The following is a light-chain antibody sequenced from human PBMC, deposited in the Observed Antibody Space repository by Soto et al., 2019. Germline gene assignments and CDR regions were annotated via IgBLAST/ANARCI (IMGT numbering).Light chain of an antibody. CDR2: GAS. CDR3: EQYGSSPIT. V-gene: IGKV3-20*01. J-gene: IGKJ5*01. CDR1: QSVSSSY. Sequence: EIVLTQSPGTLSLSPGERATLSCRASQSVSSSYLAWYQQKPGQAPRLLIYGASSRATGIPDRFSGSGSGTEFTLTTSRLEPEDFAVYSCEQYGSSPITFGQGTRLEIK.